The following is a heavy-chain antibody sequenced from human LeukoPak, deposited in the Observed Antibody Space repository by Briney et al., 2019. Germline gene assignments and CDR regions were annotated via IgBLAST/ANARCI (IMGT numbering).Heavy chain of an antibody. J-gene: IGHJ4*02. CDR1: GYTFTGYY. V-gene: IGHV1-2*02. CDR3: ARDLRYFDWLSPDY. D-gene: IGHD3-9*01. Sequence: ASVKVSCKASGYTFTGYYMHWVRQAPGQGLEWMGWINPNSGGINYAQKFQGRVTMTRDTSISTAYMELSRLRSDDTAVYYCARDLRYFDWLSPDYWGQGTLVTVSS. CDR2: INPNSGGI.